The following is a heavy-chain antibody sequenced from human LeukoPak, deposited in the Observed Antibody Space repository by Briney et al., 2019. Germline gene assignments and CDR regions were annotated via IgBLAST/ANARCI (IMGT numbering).Heavy chain of an antibody. J-gene: IGHJ5*02. CDR2: IYYSGST. V-gene: IGHV4-28*01. D-gene: IGHD3-9*01. CDR1: GYSISSSNW. CDR3: ARHPEDFDWSYNWFDP. Sequence: KSSDTLSLTCAVSGYSISSSNWWGWIRQPPGKGLEWTGYIYYSGSTYYNPSLKSRVTMSVDTSKNQFSLKLSSVTAADTAVYYCARHPEDFDWSYNWFDPWGQGTLVTVSS.